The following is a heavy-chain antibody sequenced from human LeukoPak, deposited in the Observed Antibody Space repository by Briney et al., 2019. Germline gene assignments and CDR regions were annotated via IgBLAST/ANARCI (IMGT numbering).Heavy chain of an antibody. J-gene: IGHJ4*02. V-gene: IGHV4-34*01. D-gene: IGHD2-2*01. CDR1: GGSFSGYY. Sequence: SETLSLTCAVYGGSFSGYYWSSIRQPPGKGLEWIGESNHSGSTYYNPPLKSRLTISVDTSKKQFSLRLSSVTAADTAVYYCARQYCTSLTCYGILGFYFDYWGQGTLVTASS. CDR3: ARQYCTSLTCYGILGFYFDY. CDR2: SNHSGST.